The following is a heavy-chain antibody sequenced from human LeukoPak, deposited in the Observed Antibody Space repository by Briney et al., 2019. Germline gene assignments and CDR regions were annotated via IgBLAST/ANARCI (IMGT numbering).Heavy chain of an antibody. CDR1: AGSISSSGYY. CDR3: ARHEGELSIDY. J-gene: IGHJ4*02. D-gene: IGHD3-16*02. CDR2: VSYSGSV. V-gene: IGHV4-39*01. Sequence: SETLSLTCTVSAGSISSSGYYWGWIRQPPGKGLEWIGSVSYSGSVYYNPSLKSRISISLDTSKNQFSLKLSSVTAADKAVYYCARHEGELSIDYWGQGTLVTVSS.